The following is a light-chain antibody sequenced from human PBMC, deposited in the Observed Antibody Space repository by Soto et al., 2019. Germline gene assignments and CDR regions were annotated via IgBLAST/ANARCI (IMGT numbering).Light chain of an antibody. V-gene: IGKV1-39*01. J-gene: IGKJ2*01. CDR3: QQSYSAPYT. Sequence: DIQMTQSPSSLSASVGDRVFITCRASQRVTSFINWYRQRPGKAPELLIFAASTLHSGVPSRFSGSGSGTDFTLTITSLHPGDIGVYFCQQSYSAPYTFGQGTKLAIK. CDR2: AAS. CDR1: QRVTSF.